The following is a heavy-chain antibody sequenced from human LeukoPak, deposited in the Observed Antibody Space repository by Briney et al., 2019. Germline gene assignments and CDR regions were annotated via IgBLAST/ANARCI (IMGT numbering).Heavy chain of an antibody. J-gene: IGHJ4*02. D-gene: IGHD3-3*01. CDR3: ARRLWSGYYSY. V-gene: IGHV4-34*01. CDR2: INHSGST. CDR1: GFTFSSYW. Sequence: PGGSLRLSCAASGFTFSSYWMSWVRQPPGKGLEWIGEINHSGSTNYNPSLKSRVTISVDTSKNQFSLKLSSVTAADTAVYYCARRLWSGYYSYWGQGTLVTVSS.